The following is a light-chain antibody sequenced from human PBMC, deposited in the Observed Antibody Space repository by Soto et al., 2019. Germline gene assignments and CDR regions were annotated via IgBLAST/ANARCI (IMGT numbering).Light chain of an antibody. V-gene: IGKV1-5*01. CDR1: QSIDRW. CDR2: DAS. Sequence: DIQMTQSPSTLSASVGDRVTITCRASQSIDRWLAWYQQRPGKAPRLLLYDASNLEGGVPSRFSGSRSGTEFTLSISSLQSDDFATYYCQQYRSYSLTFGGGTPLEIK. CDR3: QQYRSYSLT. J-gene: IGKJ4*01.